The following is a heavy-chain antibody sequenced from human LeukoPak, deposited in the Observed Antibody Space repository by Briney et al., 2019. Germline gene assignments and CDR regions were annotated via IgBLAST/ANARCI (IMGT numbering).Heavy chain of an antibody. J-gene: IGHJ3*02. D-gene: IGHD1-1*01. V-gene: IGHV3-9*01. CDR3: AKSDSAGSTYALDI. CDR1: GFTFEDYA. CDR2: ISWNSGTI. Sequence: QPGGSLRLSCAAFGFTFEDYAMYWVRQVPGKGLEWVSDISWNSGTIGYADSVKGRFTSSRDNAKKSLYLQMNSLRPEDTAMYYCAKSDSAGSTYALDIWGQGTLVTVSS.